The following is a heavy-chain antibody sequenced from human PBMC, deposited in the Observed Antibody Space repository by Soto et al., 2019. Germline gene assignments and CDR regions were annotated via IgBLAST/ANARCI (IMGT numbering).Heavy chain of an antibody. J-gene: IGHJ4*02. CDR2: ISSSSSTI. CDR3: ARIGRLRWGDY. V-gene: IGHV3-48*01. D-gene: IGHD4-17*01. Sequence: EVQLVESGGGLVQPGGSLRLSCAASGFTFSSYSMNWVRQAPGKGLEWVSYISSSSSTIYYADSVKGRFTISRDNAKNSLYLQMNSLRAEDTGVYYCARIGRLRWGDYWGQGTLVTVSS. CDR1: GFTFSSYS.